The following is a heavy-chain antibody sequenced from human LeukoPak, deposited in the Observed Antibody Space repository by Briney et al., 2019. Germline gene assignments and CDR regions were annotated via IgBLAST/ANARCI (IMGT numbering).Heavy chain of an antibody. J-gene: IGHJ4*02. Sequence: VGLLRLSREYTGDTRIDYGMRSVCPAPQKRKEWVAGISDSGGSTNYADSVKGRFTISRDNPKYTLYLQMKSLRAEDTAVYFCAKRGVVIRVILDGFHKEVLYFDYWGQGALVTVSS. CDR2: ISDSGGST. V-gene: IGHV3-23*01. D-gene: IGHD3-22*01. CDR3: AKRGVVIRVILDGFHKEVLYFDY. CDR1: GDTRIDYG.